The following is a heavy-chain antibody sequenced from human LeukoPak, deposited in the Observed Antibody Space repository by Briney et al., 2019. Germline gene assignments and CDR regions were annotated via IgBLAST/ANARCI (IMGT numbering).Heavy chain of an antibody. D-gene: IGHD6-6*01. V-gene: IGHV4-39*07. J-gene: IGHJ4*02. CDR2: IYYSGST. Sequence: SETLSLTCTVSGGSISSSSYYWGWIRQPPGKGLEWIGSIYYSGSTYYNPSLKSRVTISVDTSKNQFSLKLSSVTAADTAVYYCARVEYSSSSPSFDYWGQGTLVTVSS. CDR3: ARVEYSSSSPSFDY. CDR1: GGSISSSSYY.